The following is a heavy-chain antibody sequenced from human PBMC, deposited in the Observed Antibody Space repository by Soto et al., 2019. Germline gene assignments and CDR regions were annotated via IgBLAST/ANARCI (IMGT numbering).Heavy chain of an antibody. D-gene: IGHD6-13*01. CDR3: ARAIAAAGTSYAFDI. CDR1: GFTFDDYA. V-gene: IGHV3-9*01. J-gene: IGHJ3*02. CDR2: ISWNSGSI. Sequence: GGSLRLSCVDSGFTFDDYAMHWVRQAPGKGLEWVSGISWNSGSIGYADSVKGRFTISRDNAKNSLYLQMNSLRAEDTALYYCARAIAAAGTSYAFDIWGQGTMVTVSS.